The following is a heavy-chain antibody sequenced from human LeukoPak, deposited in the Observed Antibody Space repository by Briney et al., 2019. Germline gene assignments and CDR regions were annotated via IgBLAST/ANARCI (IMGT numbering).Heavy chain of an antibody. V-gene: IGHV1-8*02. CDR2: MNPNSGNT. CDR1: GYTFTGYY. D-gene: IGHD3-3*01. CDR3: ARGRWSGYQYYCYYYGMDV. Sequence: ASVKVSCKASGYTFTGYYMHWVRQAPGQGLEWMGWMNPNSGNTGYAQKFQGRVTMTRNTSISTAYMELSSLRSEDTAVYYCARGRWSGYQYYCYYYGMDVWGQGTTVTVSS. J-gene: IGHJ6*02.